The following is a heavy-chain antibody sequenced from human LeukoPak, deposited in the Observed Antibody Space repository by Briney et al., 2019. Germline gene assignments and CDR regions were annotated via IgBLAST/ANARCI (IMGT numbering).Heavy chain of an antibody. V-gene: IGHV4-34*01. CDR1: GGSFSGYY. CDR2: ISHGEST. D-gene: IGHD3-22*01. J-gene: IGHJ6*02. Sequence: SETLSLTCAVSGGSFSGYYWYWIRQPPGKGLEWIGEISHGESTKYNPSLKSRATLSVDTSKNQFSLKLTSVTAADTAVYYCARGRTYYYDTSGYYPSIYYGMDVWGQGTTVIVSS. CDR3: ARGRTYYYDTSGYYPSIYYGMDV.